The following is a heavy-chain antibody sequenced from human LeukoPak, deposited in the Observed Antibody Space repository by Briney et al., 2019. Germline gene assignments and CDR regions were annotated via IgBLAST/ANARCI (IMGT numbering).Heavy chain of an antibody. CDR2: IYYSGST. D-gene: IGHD6-6*01. CDR3: ARVDPDSSSTLEVFDY. V-gene: IGHV4-59*08. Sequence: SETLSLTCTVSGGSISNYYWSWIRQPPGKGLEWIGYIYYSGSTNYNPSLKSRVTISVDTSKNQFSLKLSPVTAADTAVYYCARVDPDSSSTLEVFDYWGQGTLVTVSS. J-gene: IGHJ4*02. CDR1: GGSISNYY.